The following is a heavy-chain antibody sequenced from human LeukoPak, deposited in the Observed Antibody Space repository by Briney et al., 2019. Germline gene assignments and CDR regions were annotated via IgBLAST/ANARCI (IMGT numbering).Heavy chain of an antibody. V-gene: IGHV3-23*01. CDR3: ATGIAVTGTGG. D-gene: IGHD6-19*01. CDR1: GFTFSSYA. J-gene: IGHJ4*02. Sequence: GGSLRLSCAASGFTFSSYAMSWVRQAPGKGLEWVSAVTGSGSSTYYADSLKGRFTISRDNSKNTLYLQMNSLRAGDTAVYYCATGIAVTGTGGWGQGTLVTVPS. CDR2: VTGSGSST.